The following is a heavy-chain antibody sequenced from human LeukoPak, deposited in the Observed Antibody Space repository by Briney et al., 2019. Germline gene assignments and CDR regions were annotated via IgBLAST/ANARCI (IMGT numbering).Heavy chain of an antibody. J-gene: IGHJ6*03. CDR1: GFTFSSYW. CDR3: AKVPPVEHESYYYMDV. D-gene: IGHD1/OR15-1a*01. CDR2: IKQDGSEQ. V-gene: IGHV3-7*01. Sequence: PGGSLRLSCAASGFTFSSYWMSWVRQAPGKGLEWVANIKQDGSEQYYVDSVKGRFTISRDNSKNTLYLQMNSLRAEDTAVYYCAKVPPVEHESYYYMDVWGKGTTVTVSS.